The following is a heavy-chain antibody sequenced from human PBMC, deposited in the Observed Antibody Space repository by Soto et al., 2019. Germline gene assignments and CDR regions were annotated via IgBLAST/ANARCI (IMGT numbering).Heavy chain of an antibody. Sequence: SQTLPLTCAISGDSVSSNSAAWNWIRQSPSRGLEWLGRTYYRSKWFNVYAVSLKSRITINPDTSKNQFSLQLNSVTPEDTAVYFCARTLSSSAENWFDPWGQGTLVTVSS. CDR1: GDSVSSNSAA. CDR3: ARTLSSSAENWFDP. D-gene: IGHD6-6*01. CDR2: TYYRSKWFN. V-gene: IGHV6-1*01. J-gene: IGHJ5*02.